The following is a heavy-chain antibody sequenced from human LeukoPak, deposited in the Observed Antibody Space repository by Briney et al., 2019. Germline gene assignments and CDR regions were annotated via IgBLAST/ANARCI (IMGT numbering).Heavy chain of an antibody. V-gene: IGHV3-7*01. CDR3: ATDRLGY. CDR2: MNTDGSEK. J-gene: IGHJ4*02. CDR1: GFTFSSYW. Sequence: GGSLRLSCAGSGFTFSSYWMSWVRQAPGKGLEWVAIMNTDGSEKYYVDSVKGRFTISRDDAKNSLFLQMNSLRVEDTAMFYCATDRLGYWGQGTLVTVSS.